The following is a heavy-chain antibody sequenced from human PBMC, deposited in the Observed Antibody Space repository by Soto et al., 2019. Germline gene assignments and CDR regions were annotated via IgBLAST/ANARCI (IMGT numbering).Heavy chain of an antibody. CDR2: INPNSGGT. V-gene: IGHV1-2*02. J-gene: IGHJ3*02. CDR1: GYTFTGYY. CDR3: ARSTGNPHDAFDI. Sequence: PVKVSCKASGYTFTGYYMHWVRQAPGQGLEWMGWINPNSGGTNYAQKFQGRVTMTRDTSISTAYMELSRLRSDDTAVYYCARSTGNPHDAFDIWGQGTMVTVSS.